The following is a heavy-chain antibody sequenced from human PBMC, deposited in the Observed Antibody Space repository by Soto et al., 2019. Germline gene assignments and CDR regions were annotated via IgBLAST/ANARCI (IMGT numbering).Heavy chain of an antibody. V-gene: IGHV4-34*01. CDR2: IHPSGST. D-gene: IGHD5-18*01. CDR3: ARGKPSGYRFGPRNFFYYGLDG. CDR1: GGSIGDHY. Sequence: TSETLSLTCAAYGGSIGDHYWAWIRQSPEKGLAWIGEIHPSGSTAYNPSLKSRLTLSFDTSKNQFSLKVASVTAADTAVYFWARGKPSGYRFGPRNFFYYGLDGWGPGTTVTVSS. J-gene: IGHJ6*02.